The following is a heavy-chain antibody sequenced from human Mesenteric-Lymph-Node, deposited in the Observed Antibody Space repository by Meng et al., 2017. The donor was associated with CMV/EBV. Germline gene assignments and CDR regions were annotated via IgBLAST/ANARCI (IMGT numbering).Heavy chain of an antibody. J-gene: IGHJ4*02. V-gene: IGHV1-69*05. Sequence: SGGTFSRYAISWVRQAPGQGLEWMGGIIPIFGTANYAQKFQGRATITTDESTSTAYMELSSLRSEDTAVYYCARPAKSGWYWEYYFDYWGQGTLVTVSS. CDR2: IIPIFGTA. CDR3: ARPAKSGWYWEYYFDY. CDR1: GGTFSRYA. D-gene: IGHD6-19*01.